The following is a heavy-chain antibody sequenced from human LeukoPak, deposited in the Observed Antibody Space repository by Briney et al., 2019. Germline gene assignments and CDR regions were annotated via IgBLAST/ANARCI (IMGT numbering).Heavy chain of an antibody. CDR1: GYTFTSYG. J-gene: IGHJ3*02. V-gene: IGHV1-18*01. Sequence: ASVKVSCKASGYTFTSYGISWVRQAPGQGLEWMGWIGAYNGNTNYAQKLQGRVTMTTDTSTSTAYMELRSLRSDDTAVCYCARERPGAKGGAFDIWGQGTMVTVSS. CDR3: ARERPGAKGGAFDI. CDR2: IGAYNGNT. D-gene: IGHD1-26*01.